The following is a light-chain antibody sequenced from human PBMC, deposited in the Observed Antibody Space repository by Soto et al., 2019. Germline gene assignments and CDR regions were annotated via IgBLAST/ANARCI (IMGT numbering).Light chain of an antibody. V-gene: IGLV2-14*01. J-gene: IGLJ1*01. Sequence: QSVLTQPPSASGSPGQSVTFSCTGTSSDVGGYNLVSWYQQHPGKAPQLIIYEVINRPSGVSPRFSGSKSGNTASLTISGLQAEDEADYYCCSYTSTTEFYVFGTGTKLTVL. CDR3: CSYTSTTEFYV. CDR2: EVI. CDR1: SSDVGGYNL.